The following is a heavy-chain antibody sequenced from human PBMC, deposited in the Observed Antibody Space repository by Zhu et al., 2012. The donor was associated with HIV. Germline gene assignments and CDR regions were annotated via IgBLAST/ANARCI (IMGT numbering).Heavy chain of an antibody. CDR1: GGSISSHY. V-gene: IGHV4-59*11. D-gene: IGHD2-2*02. Sequence: QVQLQESGPGLVKPSETLSLTCTVSGGSISSHYWSWIRQPPGKRLEWIGYIYYSGSTNYNPSLKSRLTISVDTSKNQFSLKLTSVTAADTAVYYCARLLVPAAISSVSFDCVGQGTLVTVSS. CDR3: ARLLVPAAISSVSFDC. CDR2: IYYSGST. J-gene: IGHJ4*02.